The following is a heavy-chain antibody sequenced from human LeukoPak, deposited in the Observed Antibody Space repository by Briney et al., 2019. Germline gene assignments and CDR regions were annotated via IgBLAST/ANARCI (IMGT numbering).Heavy chain of an antibody. CDR2: IYPGDSGT. Sequence: GASLKISCKGSGYSFTSYWIGWVRQVPGKGLEWMGIIYPGDSGTRYSPSCQGQVTISADKSISTAYLQWSSLKASDTAMYYCARHLPGVEMATISDYWGQGTLVTVSS. CDR1: GYSFTSYW. D-gene: IGHD5-24*01. J-gene: IGHJ4*02. CDR3: ARHLPGVEMATISDY. V-gene: IGHV5-51*01.